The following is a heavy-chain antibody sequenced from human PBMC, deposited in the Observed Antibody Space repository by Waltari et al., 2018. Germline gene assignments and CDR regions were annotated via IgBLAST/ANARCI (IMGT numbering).Heavy chain of an antibody. J-gene: IGHJ4*02. V-gene: IGHV3-30*02. CDR2: IRYDGSEK. Sequence: QVQLVESGGGVVQPGGSLRLSCAASGFTFSGCGMHWVRQAPGKGLGWVTFIRYDGSEKYYADFVKGRFSISRDNSKNTVSLQMNSLRPEDTAVYYCVSEGVAIPVHMSIFDYWGQGALVAVSS. CDR1: GFTFSGCG. CDR3: VSEGVAIPVHMSIFDY. D-gene: IGHD3-3*02.